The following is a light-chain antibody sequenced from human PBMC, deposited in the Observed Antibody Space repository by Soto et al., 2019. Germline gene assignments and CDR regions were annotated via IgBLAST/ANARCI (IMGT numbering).Light chain of an antibody. CDR2: AAS. Sequence: EIHMTQSPSSLSASVGDRVTITCRASQSISSYLNWYQQKPGKAPKLLIYAASSLQSGVPSRFSGSGSGTDFTLTISSLQPEDFATYYCQQSYSTPPWTFGQGTKVDIK. V-gene: IGKV1-39*01. J-gene: IGKJ1*01. CDR3: QQSYSTPPWT. CDR1: QSISSY.